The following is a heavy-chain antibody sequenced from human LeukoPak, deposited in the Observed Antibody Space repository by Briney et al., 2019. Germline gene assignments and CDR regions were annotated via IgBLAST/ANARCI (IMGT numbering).Heavy chain of an antibody. V-gene: IGHV3-23*01. CDR3: AKGVGGSANYYYMDV. D-gene: IGHD3-10*01. J-gene: IGHJ6*03. CDR1: GFTFSSYA. CDR2: ISGSGGST. Sequence: GGSLRLSCAASGFTFSSYAMSWVRQAPGKGLEWVSAISGSGGSTYYADSVKGRFTISRDNSKNTLYLQMNSLRTEDMAVYYCAKGVGGSANYYYMDVWGKGTTVTVSS.